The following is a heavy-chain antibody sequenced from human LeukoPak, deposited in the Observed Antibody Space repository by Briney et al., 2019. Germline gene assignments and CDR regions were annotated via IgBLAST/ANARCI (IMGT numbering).Heavy chain of an antibody. D-gene: IGHD1-1*01. V-gene: IGHV4-38-2*02. Sequence: SETLSLTCTVPGYSISSGYYWGWIRQPPGKGLEWIGSIYHSGSTYYNPSLKSRVTISVDTSKNQFSLKLSSVTAADTAVYYCARDRGTWNDDGFDYWGQGTLVTVSS. CDR1: GYSISSGYY. J-gene: IGHJ4*02. CDR2: IYHSGST. CDR3: ARDRGTWNDDGFDY.